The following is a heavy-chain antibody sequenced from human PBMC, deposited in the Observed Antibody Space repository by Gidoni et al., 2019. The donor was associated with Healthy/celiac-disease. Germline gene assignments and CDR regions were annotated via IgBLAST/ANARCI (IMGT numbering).Heavy chain of an antibody. Sequence: QLQLQESGPGLVKPSETLSLTCTVSGGSISSSSYYWGWTRQPPGKGLEWIGSIYYSGSTYYNPSLKSRVTISVDTSKNQFSLKLSSVTAADTAVYYCARQGITRLWAFDIWGQGTMVTVSS. J-gene: IGHJ3*02. V-gene: IGHV4-39*01. D-gene: IGHD3-10*01. CDR3: ARQGITRLWAFDI. CDR2: IYYSGST. CDR1: GGSISSSSYY.